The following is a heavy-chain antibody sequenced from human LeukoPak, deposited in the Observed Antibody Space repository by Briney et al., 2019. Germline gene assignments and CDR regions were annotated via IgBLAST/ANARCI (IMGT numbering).Heavy chain of an antibody. CDR2: IYYSGST. Sequence: SETLSLTCTVSGGSISSYYWSWIRQPPGKGLEWIGYIYYSGSTNYNPSLKSRVTISVDTSKNQFSLKLSSVTAADTAVYYCARPNSSGWYIFDYWGQGTLVTVSS. D-gene: IGHD6-19*01. CDR3: ARPNSSGWYIFDY. CDR1: GGSISSYY. V-gene: IGHV4-59*08. J-gene: IGHJ4*02.